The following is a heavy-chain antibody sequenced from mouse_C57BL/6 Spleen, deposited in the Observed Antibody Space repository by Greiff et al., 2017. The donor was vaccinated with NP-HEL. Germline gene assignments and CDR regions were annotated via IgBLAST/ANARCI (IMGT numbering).Heavy chain of an antibody. J-gene: IGHJ1*03. V-gene: IGHV5-4*03. CDR2: ISDGGSYT. D-gene: IGHD2-5*01. Sequence: EVKVVESGGGLVKPGGSLKLSCAASGFTFSSYAMSWVRQTQEKRLEWVATISDGGSYTYYPDNVKGRFTISRDNAKNNLYLQMSHLKSEDTAMYYCARGVYYSNLYWYFDVWGTGTTVTVSS. CDR3: ARGVYYSNLYWYFDV. CDR1: GFTFSSYA.